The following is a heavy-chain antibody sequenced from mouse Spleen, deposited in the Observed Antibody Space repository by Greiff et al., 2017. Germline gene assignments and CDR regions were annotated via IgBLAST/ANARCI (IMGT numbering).Heavy chain of an antibody. CDR1: GFTFSDYY. CDR2: INYDGSST. D-gene: IGHD2-3*01. J-gene: IGHJ4*01. CDR3: ARDLYDGYYEVYAMDY. Sequence: EVKLVESEGGLVQPGSSMKLSCTASGFTFSDYYMAWVRQVPEKGLEWVANINYDGSSTYYLDSLKSRFIISRDNAKNILYLQMSSLKSEDTATYYCARDLYDGYYEVYAMDYWGQGTSVTVSS. V-gene: IGHV5-16*01.